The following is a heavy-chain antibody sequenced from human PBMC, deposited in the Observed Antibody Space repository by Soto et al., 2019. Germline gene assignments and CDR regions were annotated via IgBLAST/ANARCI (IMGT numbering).Heavy chain of an antibody. CDR3: ARDRPRDYDFWSGYYYYYYYGMDV. CDR1: GGTFSSYA. D-gene: IGHD3-3*01. Sequence: SVKVSCKASGGTFSSYAISWVRQAPGQGLEWMGGIIPIFGTANYAQKFQGRVTITADESTSTAYMELSSLRSEDTAVYYCARDRPRDYDFWSGYYYYYYYGMDVWGQGTTVTVSS. V-gene: IGHV1-69*13. J-gene: IGHJ6*02. CDR2: IIPIFGTA.